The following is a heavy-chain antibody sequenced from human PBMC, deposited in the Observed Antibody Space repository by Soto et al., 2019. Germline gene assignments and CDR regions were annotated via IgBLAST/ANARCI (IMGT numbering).Heavy chain of an antibody. Sequence: ASVKVSFKASGYSFTNYYVHGLRQATGQGLEWMGIINPSDGSTRYAQKFHGRVTMTRDTSTSTVYMVLSSLRSEDTAVYYCARGRGTSGTFDYWGQGTLVTVSS. CDR3: ARGRGTSGTFDY. D-gene: IGHD1-1*01. J-gene: IGHJ4*02. CDR1: GYSFTNYY. V-gene: IGHV1-46*01. CDR2: INPSDGST.